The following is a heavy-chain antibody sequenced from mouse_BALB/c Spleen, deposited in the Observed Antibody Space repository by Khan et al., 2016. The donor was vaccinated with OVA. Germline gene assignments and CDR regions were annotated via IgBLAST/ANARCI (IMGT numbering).Heavy chain of an antibody. D-gene: IGHD2-14*01. J-gene: IGHJ3*01. Sequence: VQLKQSGAELARPGASVKMSCKASGYTFTTYTMHWVKQRPGQGLEWIGYINPSNGYTNYNQKFKDKSTLTADKSSSAAYMQLSSPTSDYSAVYYCAREGAYYRSDGWFSYWGQGTLVTVSA. V-gene: IGHV1-4*01. CDR2: INPSNGYT. CDR1: GYTFTTYT. CDR3: AREGAYYRSDGWFSY.